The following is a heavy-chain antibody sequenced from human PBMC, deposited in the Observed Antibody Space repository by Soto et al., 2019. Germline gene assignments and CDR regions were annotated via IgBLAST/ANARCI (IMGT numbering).Heavy chain of an antibody. CDR1: GYTFTPYY. D-gene: IGHD3-10*01. CDR2: INPKFGDT. CDR3: ARNMDYYYGPGSGNGHGF. J-gene: IGHJ6*02. V-gene: IGHV1-2*02. Sequence: QVQLVQSGAEMKEPGDSVRVSCEASGYTFTPYYIHWVRQAPGQGLEWMGWINPKFGDTTYAQDFQGRVSMTRDMSISTVYMELSRLTSADTAIYYCARNMDYYYGPGSGNGHGFWGQGTTVTVFS.